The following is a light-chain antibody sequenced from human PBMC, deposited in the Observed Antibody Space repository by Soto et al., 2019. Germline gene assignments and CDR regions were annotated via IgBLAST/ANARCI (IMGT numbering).Light chain of an antibody. CDR2: AAS. J-gene: IGKJ2*01. V-gene: IGKV1-8*01. CDR1: QGINSY. Sequence: AIRMTQSPSSLSASTGDRVTITCRASQGINSYLAWYQQKPGKAPKLLIYAASTLQSGVPSRFGGSGSGRDFSLTITSLQSEDFATYYCQHYYSYPYTFGQGTKLEIK. CDR3: QHYYSYPYT.